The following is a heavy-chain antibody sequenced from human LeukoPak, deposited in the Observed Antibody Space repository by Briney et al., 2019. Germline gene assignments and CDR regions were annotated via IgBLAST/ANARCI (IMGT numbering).Heavy chain of an antibody. V-gene: IGHV3-30-3*01. J-gene: IGHJ3*02. Sequence: GGSLRLSCAASGFTFSTYTMHWVRQAPGKGLEWVAVISYDGSNKYYADSVKGRFTISRDNSKNTLYLQMNSLRAEDTAVYYCAKGAFWWELKGDAFDIWGQGTMVTVSS. CDR2: ISYDGSNK. D-gene: IGHD1-26*01. CDR1: GFTFSTYT. CDR3: AKGAFWWELKGDAFDI.